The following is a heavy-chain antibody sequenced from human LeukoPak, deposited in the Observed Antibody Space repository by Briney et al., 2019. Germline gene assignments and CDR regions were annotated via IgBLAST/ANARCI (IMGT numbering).Heavy chain of an antibody. CDR3: TITTGTTLGLMDY. J-gene: IGHJ4*02. V-gene: IGHV4-34*01. CDR1: GGSVSSYY. CDR2: INHSGST. Sequence: SETLSLTCSVSGGSVSSYYWSWIWQPPGKGLEWIGEINHSGSTNYNPSLKSRVTISVDTSKNQLSLKMSSVTAADTAVYYCTITTGTTLGLMDYWGQGTLVTVSS. D-gene: IGHD1-1*01.